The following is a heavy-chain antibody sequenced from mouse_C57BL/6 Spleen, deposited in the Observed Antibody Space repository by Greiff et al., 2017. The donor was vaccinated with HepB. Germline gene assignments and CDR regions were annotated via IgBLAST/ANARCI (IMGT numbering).Heavy chain of an antibody. J-gene: IGHJ4*01. Sequence: EVKVEESGAELVRPGASVKLSCTASGFNIKDDYMHWVKQRPEQGLEWIGWIDPENGDTEYASKFQGKATITADTSSNTAYLQLSSLTSEDTAVYYCTELTGHAMDYWGQGTSVTVSS. CDR3: TELTGHAMDY. D-gene: IGHD4-1*01. CDR2: IDPENGDT. V-gene: IGHV14-4*01. CDR1: GFNIKDDY.